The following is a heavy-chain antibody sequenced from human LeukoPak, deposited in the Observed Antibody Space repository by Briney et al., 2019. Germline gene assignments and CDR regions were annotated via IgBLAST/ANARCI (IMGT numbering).Heavy chain of an antibody. Sequence: GASVKVSCKASGGTFSSYAISWVRQAPGQGLEWMGGIIPIFGTANYAQKFQGRVTITADESTSTAYMELSSLRSEDTAVYYCAISIDFWSGTRPYYHYYYGMDVWGQGTTVTVSS. CDR2: IIPIFGTA. CDR3: AISIDFWSGTRPYYHYYYGMDV. CDR1: GGTFSSYA. V-gene: IGHV1-69*13. D-gene: IGHD3-3*01. J-gene: IGHJ6*02.